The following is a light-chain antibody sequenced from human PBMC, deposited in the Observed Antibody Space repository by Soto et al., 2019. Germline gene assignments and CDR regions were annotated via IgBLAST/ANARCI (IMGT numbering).Light chain of an antibody. CDR2: SNN. V-gene: IGLV1-44*01. CDR1: SSNIGSNT. CDR3: ATWHDSLNGGV. Sequence: QPVLTQSPSASGTPGQRVTISCSGSSSNIGSNTVNWYQHLPGTAPKLLIHSNNQRPSGVPDRFSGSKSGTSASLAISGLQSEDEADYYCATWHDSLNGGVFGGGTKLTVL. J-gene: IGLJ2*01.